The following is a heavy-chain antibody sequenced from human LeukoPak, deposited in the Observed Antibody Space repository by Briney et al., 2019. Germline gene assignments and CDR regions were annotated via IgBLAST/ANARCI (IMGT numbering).Heavy chain of an antibody. CDR3: ARAGYCSSTSCPYFDY. CDR2: ISSSSSYI. V-gene: IGHV3-21*01. D-gene: IGHD2-2*01. Sequence: GGSLSLSCAASGFTFSSYSMNSVRQAPGKGLEWVSSISSSSSYIYYADSVKGRFTISRDNAKNSLYLQMNSLRAEDTAVYYCARAGYCSSTSCPYFDYWGQGTLVTVSS. CDR1: GFTFSSYS. J-gene: IGHJ4*02.